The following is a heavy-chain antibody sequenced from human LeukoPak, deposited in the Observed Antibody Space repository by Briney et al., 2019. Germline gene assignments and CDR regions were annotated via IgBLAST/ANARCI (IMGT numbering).Heavy chain of an antibody. J-gene: IGHJ4*02. CDR2: IYPGNGDT. CDR1: GYTFTTYA. V-gene: IGHV1-3*01. Sequence: GASVKVSCKSSGYTFTTYAIHWARQAPGQRPEWMGWIYPGNGDTKYSQKFQGRVTITRDTSANTAYMELTSLTSEDTAVFYCARDYLGYSYGYFDHWGQGTLVTVSS. CDR3: ARDYLGYSYGYFDH. D-gene: IGHD5-18*01.